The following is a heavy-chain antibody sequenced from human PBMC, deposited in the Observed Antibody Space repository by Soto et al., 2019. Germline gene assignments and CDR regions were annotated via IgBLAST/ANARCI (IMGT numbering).Heavy chain of an antibody. CDR3: THRGGATVGLYYFDY. J-gene: IGHJ4*02. CDR1: GFSLSTTGVC. D-gene: IGHD3-16*01. CDR2: IYWHDDK. Sequence: SGPTLVNPTQTLTLTCTFSGFSLSTTGVCVSWIRQPPGKALEWLALIYWHDDKRYSPSLKSRLTITKDTSKNQVVLTMTNMDPVDTATYYCTHRGGATVGLYYFDYWGQGALVTVS. V-gene: IGHV2-5*01.